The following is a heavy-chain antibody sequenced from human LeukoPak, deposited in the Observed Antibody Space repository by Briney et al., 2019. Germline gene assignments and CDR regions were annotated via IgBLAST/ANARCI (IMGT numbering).Heavy chain of an antibody. V-gene: IGHV3-23*01. CDR1: GFTFSNYA. CDR2: ISGGGGTS. D-gene: IGHD1-26*01. CDR3: AKAHSGSYYEFDY. J-gene: IGHJ4*02. Sequence: GGSLRLSCALSGFTFSNYAMNWVRQAPGKGLEWVSVISGGGGTSNYADSVRGRFTVSRDNSKSMLYLQLNSLRADDTAVYYCAKAHSGSYYEFDYWGQGTLVTVSS.